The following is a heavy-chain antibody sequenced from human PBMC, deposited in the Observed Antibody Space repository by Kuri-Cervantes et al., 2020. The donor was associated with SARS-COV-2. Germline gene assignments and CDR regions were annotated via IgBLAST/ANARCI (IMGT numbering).Heavy chain of an antibody. CDR2: FDPEDGET. CDR1: GYTLTELP. V-gene: IGHV1-24*01. Sequence: ASVKVSCKVSGYTLTELPMHWVRQAPGKGLEWMGGFDPEDGETIYAQKFQGRVTMTEDTSTDTAYMELSSLRSEDTAVYYCATLREYCSSTSCPDYWGQGTLVTVSS. D-gene: IGHD2-2*01. CDR3: ATLREYCSSTSCPDY. J-gene: IGHJ4*02.